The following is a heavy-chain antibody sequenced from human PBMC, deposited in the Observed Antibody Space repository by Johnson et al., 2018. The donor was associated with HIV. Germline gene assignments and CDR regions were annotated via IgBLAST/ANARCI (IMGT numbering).Heavy chain of an antibody. V-gene: IGHV3-30*02. CDR2: IRYDGSNK. J-gene: IGHJ3*02. CDR1: GFTFSSYG. D-gene: IGHD5-24*01. CDR3: AKGVMATIEGDAFDI. Sequence: QVQLVESGGGVVQPGGSLRLSCAASGFTFSSYGMHWVRQAPGKGLEWVAFIRYDGSNKYYADSVKGRFTISRDNSKNTLYLQMNSLRAEDTAVYYCAKGVMATIEGDAFDIWGQGTMVTVSS.